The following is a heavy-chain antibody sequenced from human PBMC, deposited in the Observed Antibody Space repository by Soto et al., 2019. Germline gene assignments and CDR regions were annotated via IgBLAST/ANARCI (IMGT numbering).Heavy chain of an antibody. Sequence: SETLSLTCTVSGGSISSGDYYWSWTRQPPGKGLEWIGYIYYSGSTYYNPSLKSRVTISVDTSKNQFSLKLSSVTAADTAVYYCASHDIVATITDYWGQGTLVTVSS. D-gene: IGHD5-12*01. CDR1: GGSISSGDYY. V-gene: IGHV4-30-4*01. CDR3: ASHDIVATITDY. CDR2: IYYSGST. J-gene: IGHJ4*02.